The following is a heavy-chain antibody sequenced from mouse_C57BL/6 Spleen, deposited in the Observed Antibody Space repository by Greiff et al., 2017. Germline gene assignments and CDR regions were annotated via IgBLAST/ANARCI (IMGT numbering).Heavy chain of an antibody. D-gene: IGHD2-5*01. J-gene: IGHJ3*01. CDR1: GYTFTSYW. CDR2: IYPGSGST. V-gene: IGHV1-55*01. Sequence: QVQLQQPGAELVKPGASVKMSCKASGYTFTSYWITWVKQRPGQGLEWIGDIYPGSGSTNYNEKFKSKATLTVDTSSSTAYMQLSSLTSEDSAVYYCARRGYSNYDCFAYWGQGTLVTVSA. CDR3: ARRGYSNYDCFAY.